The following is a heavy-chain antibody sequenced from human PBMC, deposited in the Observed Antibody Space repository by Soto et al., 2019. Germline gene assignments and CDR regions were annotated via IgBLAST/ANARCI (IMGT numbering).Heavy chain of an antibody. J-gene: IGHJ6*02. CDR2: INPNSGGT. CDR3: AREDIVVVPAAPPDV. Sequence: VASVKVSCKASGYTFTGYYMHWVRQAPGQGLEWMGWINPNSGGTNYAQKFQGRVTMTRDTSISTAYMELSRLRSDDTAVYYCAREDIVVVPAAPPDVWGQGTTVTVSS. D-gene: IGHD2-2*01. CDR1: GYTFTGYY. V-gene: IGHV1-2*02.